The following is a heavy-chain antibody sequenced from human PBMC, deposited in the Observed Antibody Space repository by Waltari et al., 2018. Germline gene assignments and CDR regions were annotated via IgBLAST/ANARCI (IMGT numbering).Heavy chain of an antibody. Sequence: QVQLQESGPGLVKPSETLSLTCPVSGYSIRSGYYWGRIRPPPGQGLEWIGSIYHSGSTYYNPSLKSRVTISVDTSKNQFSLKLSSVTAADTAVYYCARGGYCSGGSCPPGGFDPWGQGTLVTVSS. CDR1: GYSIRSGYY. J-gene: IGHJ5*02. D-gene: IGHD2-15*01. CDR2: IYHSGST. V-gene: IGHV4-38-2*01. CDR3: ARGGYCSGGSCPPGGFDP.